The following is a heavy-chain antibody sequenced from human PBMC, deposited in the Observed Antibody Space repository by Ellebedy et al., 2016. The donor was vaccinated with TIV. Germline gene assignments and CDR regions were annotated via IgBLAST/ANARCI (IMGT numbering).Heavy chain of an antibody. Sequence: GGSLRLSXAASGFTFSSHAMSWVRQAPGKGLEWVSAMSDSGVTTYYADSVKGRFTISRDNSKNTLYLQMNSLRAEDTAVYYCAKDHYGMDVWGQGTTVTVSS. CDR1: GFTFSSHA. CDR2: MSDSGVTT. V-gene: IGHV3-23*01. J-gene: IGHJ6*02. CDR3: AKDHYGMDV. D-gene: IGHD3-10*01.